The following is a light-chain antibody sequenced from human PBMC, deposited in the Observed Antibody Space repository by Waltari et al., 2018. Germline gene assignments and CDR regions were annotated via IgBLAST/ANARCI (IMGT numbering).Light chain of an antibody. Sequence: SSELTQDPAVSVALGQTVRITCQGDSLRSYYASWDQQKPGPAPVLVIYGKNNRPSGIPDRFSGSSSGNTASLTITGAQAEDEADYYCNFRDSSGNHVVFGGGTKLTVL. V-gene: IGLV3-19*01. CDR1: SLRSYY. J-gene: IGLJ2*01. CDR3: NFRDSSGNHVV. CDR2: GKN.